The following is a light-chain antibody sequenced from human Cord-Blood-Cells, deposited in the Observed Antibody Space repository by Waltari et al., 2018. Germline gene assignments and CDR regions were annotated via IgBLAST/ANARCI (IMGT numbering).Light chain of an antibody. Sequence: ESVMTQSQTTLSVSAGASATLSCRASQSVSSNLAWYQQKPGQAPRLLIYGASTMATGIPARFSGSGSGTEFTLNSSSQQSEDFAVYCCQKNNNRKVNFGGGTTVEI. V-gene: IGKV3-15*01. CDR2: GAS. CDR1: QSVSSN. CDR3: QKNNNRKVN. J-gene: IGKJ4*01.